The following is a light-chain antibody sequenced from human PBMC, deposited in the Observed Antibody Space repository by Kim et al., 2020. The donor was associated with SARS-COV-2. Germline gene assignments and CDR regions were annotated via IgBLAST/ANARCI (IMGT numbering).Light chain of an antibody. CDR1: SSDVGDYPY. V-gene: IGLV2-8*01. Sequence: GQSVIISCSGISSDVGDYPYVSWYQQHPGKAPTLIIYEVRYRPSGVPDRFSGSKSGNTASLTVSGLQAEDEADYYCSSSAGSNNLVFGGGTQLTVL. CDR2: EVR. CDR3: SSSAGSNNLV. J-gene: IGLJ3*02.